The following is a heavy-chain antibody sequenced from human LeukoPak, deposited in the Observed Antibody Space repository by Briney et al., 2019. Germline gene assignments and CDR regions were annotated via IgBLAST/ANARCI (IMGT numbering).Heavy chain of an antibody. CDR1: GGSISSSSYY. CDR3: ARRLGSTSSGYDY. CDR2: IHYSGST. D-gene: IGHD6-6*01. V-gene: IGHV4-39*01. Sequence: SETLSLTCTVSGGSISSSSYYWGWIRQPPGKGLEWIGSIHYSGSTYYKPSLKSRVTISVDTSKNQFSLKLSSLTAADTAVYYCARRLGSTSSGYDYWGQGTLVTVSS. J-gene: IGHJ4*02.